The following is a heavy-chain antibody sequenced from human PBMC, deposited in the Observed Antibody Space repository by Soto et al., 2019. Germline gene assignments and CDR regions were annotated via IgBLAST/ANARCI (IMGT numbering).Heavy chain of an antibody. Sequence: QIHLVQSGAEVKMPGAAVKVSCKAAGYTFSTYGISWVRRAPGQGLEWIGWIDTHNGDTNYAQILQGRVTMTTDTSTSTAYMEVRSLRSDDTAVYYCARDWKTGYGMDIWGQGTTVSVSS. CDR3: ARDWKTGYGMDI. V-gene: IGHV1-18*04. CDR1: GYTFSTYG. CDR2: IDTHNGDT. D-gene: IGHD1-1*01. J-gene: IGHJ6*02.